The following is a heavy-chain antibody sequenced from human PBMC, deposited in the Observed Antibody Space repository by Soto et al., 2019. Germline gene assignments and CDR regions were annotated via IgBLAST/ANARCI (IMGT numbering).Heavy chain of an antibody. D-gene: IGHD2-15*01. V-gene: IGHV3-23*01. Sequence: LRLSCAASGFTFSSYAMSWVRQAPGKGLEWVSAISGSGGSTYYAGSVKGRFTISRDNSKNTLYLQMNSLRAEDTAVYYCAKPRCRILVMGGMDVWGQGTTVTVS. CDR2: ISGSGGST. CDR1: GFTFSSYA. CDR3: AKPRCRILVMGGMDV. J-gene: IGHJ6*02.